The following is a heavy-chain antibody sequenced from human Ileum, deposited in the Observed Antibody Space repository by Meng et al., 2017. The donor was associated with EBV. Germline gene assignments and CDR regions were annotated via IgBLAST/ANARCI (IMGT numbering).Heavy chain of an antibody. D-gene: IGHD6-25*01. J-gene: IGHJ4*02. Sequence: QGHLGQSGSWLKKPGASVRISCKASGYTFTTYGMNWVRQAPGQGLGWMGWINTNTGKPTYAQGLTGRFVFSLDTSVSTAYLQISSLKAEDTAVYYCARDSEAADYWGQGTLVTVSS. V-gene: IGHV7-4-1*02. CDR1: GYTFTTYG. CDR3: ARDSEAADY. CDR2: INTNTGKP.